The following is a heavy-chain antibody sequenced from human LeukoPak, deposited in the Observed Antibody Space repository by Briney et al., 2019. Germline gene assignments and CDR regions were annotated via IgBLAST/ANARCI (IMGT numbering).Heavy chain of an antibody. Sequence: SGPTLVNPTQTLTLTCTFSGFSLSTSGVGVGWIRQPPGKALEWLALIYWDDNKLYSPSLKSRLTITKDTSNNQVVLTMTNMDPVDTATYYCAHYGDYRFLYYFDYWGQGTLVTVSP. V-gene: IGHV2-5*02. CDR2: IYWDDNK. D-gene: IGHD4-17*01. CDR3: AHYGDYRFLYYFDY. CDR1: GFSLSTSGVG. J-gene: IGHJ4*02.